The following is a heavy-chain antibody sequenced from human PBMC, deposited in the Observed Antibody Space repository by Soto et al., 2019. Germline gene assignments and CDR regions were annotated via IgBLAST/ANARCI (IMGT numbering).Heavy chain of an antibody. CDR3: ARGEYCTNGVCPPLRYYYYYYGMDV. CDR1: GGTFSSYA. CDR2: IIPIFGTA. D-gene: IGHD2-8*01. Sequence: SVKVSCKASGGTFSSYAISWVRQAPGQGLEWMGGIIPIFGTANYAQKFQGRVTITADKSTSTAYMELSSLRSEDTAMYYCARGEYCTNGVCPPLRYYYYYYGMDVWGQGXTVTVYS. J-gene: IGHJ6*02. V-gene: IGHV1-69*06.